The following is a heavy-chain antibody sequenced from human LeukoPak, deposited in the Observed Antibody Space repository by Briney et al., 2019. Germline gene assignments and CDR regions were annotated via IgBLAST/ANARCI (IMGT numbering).Heavy chain of an antibody. CDR1: GGSISSYY. CDR3: ARTSIPEYYFDY. CDR2: IYYSGST. V-gene: IGHV4-59*08. D-gene: IGHD2-21*01. J-gene: IGHJ4*02. Sequence: SETLSLTCTVSGGSISSYYWSWIRQPPGKGLEWIGYIYYSGSTNYNPSLKSRVTISVDTSKNQFSLKLSSVTAADTAVYYCARTSIPEYYFDYWGQGTLVTVSS.